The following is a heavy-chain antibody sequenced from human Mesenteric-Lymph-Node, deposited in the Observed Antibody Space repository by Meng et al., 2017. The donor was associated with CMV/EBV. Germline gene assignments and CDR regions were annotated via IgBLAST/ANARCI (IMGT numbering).Heavy chain of an antibody. V-gene: IGHV1-18*04. CDR1: GYSFSSYS. J-gene: IGHJ4*02. CDR3: ASDGSGYYALGY. CDR2: ISVYHGGT. D-gene: IGHD3-22*01. Sequence: ASVKVSCKASGYSFSSYSISWVRQAPGQGLEWMGWISVYHGGTNYAQKLQGRVTMTTDTSTTTAYMELRSLRSDDTAVYYCASDGSGYYALGYWGQGTLVTVSS.